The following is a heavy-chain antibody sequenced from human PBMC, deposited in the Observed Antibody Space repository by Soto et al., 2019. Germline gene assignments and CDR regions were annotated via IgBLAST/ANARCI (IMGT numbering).Heavy chain of an antibody. CDR3: TTGVGGTSDH. Sequence: EVQLVESGGGLVEPGGSLRLSCAASGFTFNTAWMTWVRQAPGKGLQWVGRIKSKTNGGTTDYAAPVKGRFIISRDDSKNTLYLYMNSLKTDDTALYYCTTGVGGTSDHWGQGTLVTVSS. CDR1: GFTFNTAW. V-gene: IGHV3-15*01. J-gene: IGHJ4*02. CDR2: IKSKTNGGTT. D-gene: IGHD1-26*01.